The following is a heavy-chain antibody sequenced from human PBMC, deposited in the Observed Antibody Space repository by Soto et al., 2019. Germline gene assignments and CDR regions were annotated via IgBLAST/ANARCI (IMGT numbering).Heavy chain of an antibody. CDR1: GFTFSHVW. J-gene: IGHJ3*02. Sequence: EVQLVESGGGLEKPGGSLRLSCAASGFTFSHVWMSWVRQAPGKGLEWVGRIKRKIDGETIDYAAPVKCRFSISRDDAKDTVYLQMNSLKSEDTAVYYCAIEASCSSTNCPREFDSWGQGTVVTGSS. V-gene: IGHV3-15*01. CDR2: IKRKIDGETI. CDR3: AIEASCSSTNCPREFDS. D-gene: IGHD2-2*01.